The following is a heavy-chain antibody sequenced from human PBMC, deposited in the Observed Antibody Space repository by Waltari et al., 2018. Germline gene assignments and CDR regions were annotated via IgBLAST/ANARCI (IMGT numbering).Heavy chain of an antibody. CDR2: NTKNGSET. Sequence: QGQLVESGGGVVPPGRSLRLSCMASRFAFSTYTIHWVRQAPGKGRGGGDLNTKNGSETHYGDSVKGRFTISRDNPKKTLYLEMSSLRPDDAGVYFCAREERTSSFYYLDLWGLGTLVTVSS. D-gene: IGHD2-2*01. CDR1: RFAFSTYT. CDR3: AREERTSSFYYLDL. J-gene: IGHJ4*02. V-gene: IGHV3-30*15.